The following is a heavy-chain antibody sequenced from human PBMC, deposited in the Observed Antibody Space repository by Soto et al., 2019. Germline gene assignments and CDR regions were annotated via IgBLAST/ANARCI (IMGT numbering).Heavy chain of an antibody. Sequence: SETLSLTCAVYGGSFSGYYWSWIRQPPGKGLEWIGEINHSGSTNYNPSLKSRVTISVDTSKNQFSLKLSSVTAADTAVYYCARYYYDSSGYYEYWGQGTLVTVS. V-gene: IGHV4-34*01. J-gene: IGHJ4*02. D-gene: IGHD3-22*01. CDR1: GGSFSGYY. CDR2: INHSGST. CDR3: ARYYYDSSGYYEY.